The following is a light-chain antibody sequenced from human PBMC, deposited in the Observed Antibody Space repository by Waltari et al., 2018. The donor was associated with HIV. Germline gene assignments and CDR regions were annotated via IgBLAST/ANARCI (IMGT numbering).Light chain of an antibody. V-gene: IGKV1-9*01. CDR3: QQSDSYPLT. CDR1: RDVSNF. CDR2: GAS. Sequence: DIQLTQPPSFLSASVGDRASITCRASRDVSNFLAWYQKKPGTAPKLLIYGASTLQSGVPSRFGGSGSGAQFTLTINSLQPDDFATYYCQQSDSYPLTFGQGTRL. J-gene: IGKJ5*01.